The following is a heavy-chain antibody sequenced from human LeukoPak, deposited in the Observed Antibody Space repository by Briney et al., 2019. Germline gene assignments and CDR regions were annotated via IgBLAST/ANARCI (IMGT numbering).Heavy chain of an antibody. Sequence: SGGSLRLSCSVSGFTFSSYAMHWVRQAPGKGLQFVSVININGGSTYYADSVKGRFTISRDNSQNTLYLQMSSLRVEDTAVYYCVTGVIVSGSYYFDFWGQGTLVTVYS. CDR1: GFTFSSYA. J-gene: IGHJ4*02. D-gene: IGHD2-21*01. CDR2: ININGGST. CDR3: VTGVIVSGSYYFDF. V-gene: IGHV3-64D*06.